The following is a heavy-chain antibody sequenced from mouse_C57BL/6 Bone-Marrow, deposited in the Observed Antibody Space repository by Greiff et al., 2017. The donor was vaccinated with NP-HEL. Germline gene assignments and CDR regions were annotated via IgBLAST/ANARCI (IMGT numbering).Heavy chain of an antibody. CDR3: TSIYYGYDGDY. Sequence: QVQLQQSGAELVRPGTSVKVSCKASGYAFTNYLIEWVKQRPGQGLEWIGVINPGSGGTNYNEKFKGKATLTADKSSSTAYMQLSSLTSEDTAVYYCTSIYYGYDGDYWGKGTTLTVSS. D-gene: IGHD2-2*01. V-gene: IGHV1-54*01. J-gene: IGHJ2*01. CDR2: INPGSGGT. CDR1: GYAFTNYL.